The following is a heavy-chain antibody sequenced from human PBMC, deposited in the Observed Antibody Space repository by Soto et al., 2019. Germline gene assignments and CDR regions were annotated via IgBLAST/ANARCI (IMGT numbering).Heavy chain of an antibody. J-gene: IGHJ4*02. V-gene: IGHV1-18*01. CDR3: AGDAGRYSSGWYADY. D-gene: IGHD6-19*01. Sequence: QVQLVQSGAEVKKPGASVKVSCKASGYTFTSYGISWVRQAPGQGLEWMGWISAYNGNTNYAQKLQGRVTMTTDTPTSTAYMELRSLRSDDTAVYYCAGDAGRYSSGWYADYWGQGTLVTVSS. CDR1: GYTFTSYG. CDR2: ISAYNGNT.